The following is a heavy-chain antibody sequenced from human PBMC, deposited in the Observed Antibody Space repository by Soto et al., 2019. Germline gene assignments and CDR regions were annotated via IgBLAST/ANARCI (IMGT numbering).Heavy chain of an antibody. V-gene: IGHV4-59*01. J-gene: IGHJ4*02. CDR2: IYYSGRT. D-gene: IGHD2-21*02. CDR1: GGSIRDYF. Sequence: PSETLSLTCTVSGGSIRDYFWTWIRQPPGKGLEWIGYIYYSGRTTYTPSLISRFSISVDTSKNLFSRQRRSVTAADTAVYYCARVGGDDCGDSGGFDYWGKVTLVTVSS. CDR3: ARVGGDDCGDSGGFDY.